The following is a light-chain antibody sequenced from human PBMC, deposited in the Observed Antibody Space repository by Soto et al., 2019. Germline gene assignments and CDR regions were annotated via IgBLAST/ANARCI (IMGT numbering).Light chain of an antibody. CDR1: QSVTNY. V-gene: IGKV3-15*01. CDR3: QQYGDWPPDT. J-gene: IGKJ2*01. CDR2: DAS. Sequence: EIFLTQSPDTLSLSPGERATLTCRASQSVTNYIAWYQQRPGQPPRLLIYDASTRATGVPARFGGSGSGTEFTLTISGLQSEDFAVYYCQQYGDWPPDTFGQGTKVDI.